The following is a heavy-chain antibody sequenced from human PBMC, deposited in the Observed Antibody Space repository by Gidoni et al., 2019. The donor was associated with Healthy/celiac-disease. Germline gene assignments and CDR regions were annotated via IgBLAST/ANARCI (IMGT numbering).Heavy chain of an antibody. CDR3: ARDILTGYYRPFDY. Sequence: ELQLVESGGGLVKPGGSLRLSCAASGFPFISYSMNWVRQAPGKGLEWVSSISSSSSYIYYAEAVKGRFTISRDNAKNSMYLQMNSMRAEDTAVYYCARDILTGYYRPFDYWGQGTLVTVSS. J-gene: IGHJ4*02. D-gene: IGHD3-9*01. CDR2: ISSSSSYI. V-gene: IGHV3-21*01. CDR1: GFPFISYS.